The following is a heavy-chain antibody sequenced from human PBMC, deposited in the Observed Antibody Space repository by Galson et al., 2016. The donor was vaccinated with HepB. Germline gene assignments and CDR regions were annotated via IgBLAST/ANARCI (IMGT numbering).Heavy chain of an antibody. CDR2: IQNKNYGGTA. CDR1: GFTFSNYG. Sequence: SLRLSCAASGFTFSNYGMHWVRQAPGKGLEWVGHIQNKNYGGTAVYAAPAKGRFTISRDDSTHTVYLQMSDLKTEDTAVYYCVGAFLGYWGQGALVTVSA. CDR3: VGAFLGY. D-gene: IGHD3-3*01. J-gene: IGHJ4*02. V-gene: IGHV3-15*01.